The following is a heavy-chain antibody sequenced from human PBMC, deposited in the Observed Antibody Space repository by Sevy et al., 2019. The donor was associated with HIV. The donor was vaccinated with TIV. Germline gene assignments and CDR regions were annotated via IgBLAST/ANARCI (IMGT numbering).Heavy chain of an antibody. J-gene: IGHJ3*01. D-gene: IGHD6-13*01. V-gene: IGHV3-23*01. CDR3: AKGRSWYDAFDV. CDR1: GFTFRNYA. Sequence: GGSLRLSCAASGFTFRNYAMTWVRQAPGKGLEWVSGISESGGATYDADSVKGRFTISRDNSKNTLYLQMNSLRADDTAVYYGAKGRSWYDAFDVWGQGTMVTVSS. CDR2: ISESGGAT.